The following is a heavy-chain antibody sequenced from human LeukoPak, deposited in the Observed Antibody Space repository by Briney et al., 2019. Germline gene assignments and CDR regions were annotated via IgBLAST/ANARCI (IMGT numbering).Heavy chain of an antibody. D-gene: IGHD4-17*01. Sequence: GGSLRLSCAASGFTFSSHGMHWVRQSPGKGLEWVAFIRYDGTNKYYADSMKGRFTISSDNSKNTLYLQMNSLRAEDTAVYYCAKDNYYGDYEVTSIFGVDWGQGTLVTVSS. J-gene: IGHJ4*02. CDR1: GFTFSSHG. CDR3: AKDNYYGDYEVTSIFGVD. V-gene: IGHV3-30*02. CDR2: IRYDGTNK.